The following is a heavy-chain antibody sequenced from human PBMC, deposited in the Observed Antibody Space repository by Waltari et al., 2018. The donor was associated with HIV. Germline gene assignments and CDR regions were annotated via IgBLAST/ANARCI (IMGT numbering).Heavy chain of an antibody. V-gene: IGHV4-34*01. CDR1: GGSFSGYY. D-gene: IGHD2-21*01. J-gene: IGHJ1*01. CDR2: INHSGST. Sequence: QVQLQQWGAGLLKPSETLSLTCAVYGGSFSGYYWSWIRQPPGKGLEWIGEINHSGSTNYNPSLKSRVTISVDTSKNQFSLKLSSVTAADTAVYYCARLAVAKTDFQHWGQGTLVTVSS. CDR3: ARLAVAKTDFQH.